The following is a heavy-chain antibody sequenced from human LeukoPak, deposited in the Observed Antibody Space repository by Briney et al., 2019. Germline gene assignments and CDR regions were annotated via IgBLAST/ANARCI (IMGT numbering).Heavy chain of an antibody. CDR1: GYTFTGYY. J-gene: IGHJ4*02. CDR3: ARDSITMVRGVSPFGY. Sequence: ASVKVSCKASGYTFTGYYMHWVRQAPGQGLEWMGRINPNSGGTNYAQKFQGRVTTTRDTSISTAYMELSRLRSDDTAVYYCARDSITMVRGVSPFGYWGQGTLVTVSS. D-gene: IGHD3-10*01. V-gene: IGHV1-2*06. CDR2: INPNSGGT.